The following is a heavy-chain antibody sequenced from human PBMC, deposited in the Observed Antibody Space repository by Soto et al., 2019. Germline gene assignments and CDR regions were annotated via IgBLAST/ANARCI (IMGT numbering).Heavy chain of an antibody. Sequence: SETLSLTCAVYGGSFSGYYWSWIRQPPGKGLEWIGEINHSGSTNYNPSLKSRVTISVDTSKNQFSLKLSSVTAADTAVYYCARYDFWSGWPFDPWGQGTLVTVSS. J-gene: IGHJ5*02. CDR1: GGSFSGYY. V-gene: IGHV4-34*01. CDR3: ARYDFWSGWPFDP. D-gene: IGHD3-3*01. CDR2: INHSGST.